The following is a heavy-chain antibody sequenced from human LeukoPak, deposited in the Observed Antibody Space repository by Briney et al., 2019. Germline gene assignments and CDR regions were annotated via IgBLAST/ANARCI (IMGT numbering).Heavy chain of an antibody. CDR2: IKQDGSEK. Sequence: GGSLRLSCAASGFTFSSYWMSWVRQAPGKGLEWVANIKQDGSEKYYVDSVRGRFTISRDNAKNSPYLQMNSLRAEDTAVYYCARDSPPSIAVAYGIDYWGQGTLVTVSS. CDR3: ARDSPPSIAVAYGIDY. V-gene: IGHV3-7*01. J-gene: IGHJ4*02. CDR1: GFTFSSYW. D-gene: IGHD6-19*01.